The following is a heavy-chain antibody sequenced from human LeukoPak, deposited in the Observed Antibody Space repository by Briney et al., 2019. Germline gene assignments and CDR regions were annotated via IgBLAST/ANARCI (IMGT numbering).Heavy chain of an antibody. CDR2: IFSTGST. D-gene: IGHD3-10*01. V-gene: IGHV4-61*02. Sequence: PSQTLSLTCTVSGGSITSGTYYWSWIRQPAGKGLEWIGRIFSTGSTNYNPSLKSRVTISVDTSKNQFSLKLSSVTAADTAVYYCASPFRGPRRQSYPSSGRMVARAFDIWGQGTMVTVSS. CDR1: GGSITSGTYY. CDR3: ASPFRGPRRQSYPSSGRMVARAFDI. J-gene: IGHJ3*02.